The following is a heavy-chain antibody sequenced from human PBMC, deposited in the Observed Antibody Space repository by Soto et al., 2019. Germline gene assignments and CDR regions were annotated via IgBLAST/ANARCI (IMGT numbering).Heavy chain of an antibody. V-gene: IGHV4-39*01. CDR1: GGSISSSSYY. J-gene: IGHJ5*01. CDR3: ARLTVISIVGFDS. Sequence: QLQLQESGPGLVKPSETLSLTCTVSGGSISSSSYYWGWIRQPPGKGLEWIGSIYYRGTTYYNPSLKSRITIFVDMSKNQLSRKLSSVTAADTAVYYCARLTVISIVGFDSWGQGTLVTVSS. CDR2: IYYRGTT. D-gene: IGHD1-26*01.